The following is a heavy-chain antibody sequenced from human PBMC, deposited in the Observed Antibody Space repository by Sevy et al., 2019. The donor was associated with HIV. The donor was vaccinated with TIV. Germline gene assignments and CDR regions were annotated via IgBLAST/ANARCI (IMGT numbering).Heavy chain of an antibody. CDR1: GFTFRTHS. Sequence: GGSLRLSCVASGFTFRTHSMNWVRQAPGKGLEWISFISGSGSTISYGDSVKGRFTVSRDNAQNSLSLQMNSLRDEDTAVYYCAREPGYSSSSDFYYYGMDVWGQGTTVTVSS. CDR3: AREPGYSSSSDFYYYGMDV. CDR2: ISGSGSTI. V-gene: IGHV3-48*02. J-gene: IGHJ6*02. D-gene: IGHD6-6*01.